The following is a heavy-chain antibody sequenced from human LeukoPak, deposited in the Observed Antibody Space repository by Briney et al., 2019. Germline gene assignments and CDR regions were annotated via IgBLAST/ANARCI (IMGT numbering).Heavy chain of an antibody. V-gene: IGHV4-59*01. CDR1: GGSISSYY. Sequence: SEPLSLTCTVSGGSISSYYWSWIRQPPGKGLEWIGYIYYSGSTNYNPSLKSRVTISVDTSKNQFSLKLNSVTAADTAVYYCARALYNFGVLYMDVWGKGTTVTISS. J-gene: IGHJ6*03. D-gene: IGHD3-3*01. CDR2: IYYSGST. CDR3: ARALYNFGVLYMDV.